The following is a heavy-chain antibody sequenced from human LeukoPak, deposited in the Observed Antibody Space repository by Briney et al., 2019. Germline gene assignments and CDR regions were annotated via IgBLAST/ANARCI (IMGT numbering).Heavy chain of an antibody. CDR3: ARDRYGMDV. Sequence: PGRSLRLSCAASGFTFSNYAMHWVRQAPGKGLEWVAVISYDGRNKNYADSVKGRFTISRDNSKNTLYPQMDSLRAEDTAVYYCARDRYGMDVWGQGTTVTVSS. CDR1: GFTFSNYA. CDR2: ISYDGRNK. J-gene: IGHJ6*02. V-gene: IGHV3-30*04.